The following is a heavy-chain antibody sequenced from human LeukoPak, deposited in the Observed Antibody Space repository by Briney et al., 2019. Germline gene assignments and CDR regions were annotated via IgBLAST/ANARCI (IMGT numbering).Heavy chain of an antibody. CDR1: GYTFTGYY. D-gene: IGHD2-2*01. Sequence: ASVKVSCKASGYTFTGYYMHWVRQAPGQGLEWMGWINPNSGGTNYAQKFQGRVTMTRDTSISTAYMELSRLRSDDTAVYYCARVPVGYCSSTSCNYYYYYYMGVWGKGTTVTVSS. V-gene: IGHV1-2*02. CDR2: INPNSGGT. CDR3: ARVPVGYCSSTSCNYYYYYYMGV. J-gene: IGHJ6*03.